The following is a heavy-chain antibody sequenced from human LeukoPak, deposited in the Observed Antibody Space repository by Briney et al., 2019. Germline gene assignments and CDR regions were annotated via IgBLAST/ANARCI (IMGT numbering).Heavy chain of an antibody. CDR2: IKEDDSEI. J-gene: IGHJ4*02. CDR3: ARGRGRYYFDY. CDR1: GFLFSKYW. Sequence: GGSLRLSCAASGFLFSKYWMTWVRQAPGKGLEWVANIKEDDSEIYYVDSVKGRFTISRQNAKKSVFLQMNSLRAEDTAVYYCARGRGRYYFDYWGQGTLVTVSS. D-gene: IGHD1-14*01. V-gene: IGHV3-7*01.